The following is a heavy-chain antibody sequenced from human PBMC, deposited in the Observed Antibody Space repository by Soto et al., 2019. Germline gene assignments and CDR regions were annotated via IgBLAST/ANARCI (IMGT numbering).Heavy chain of an antibody. CDR3: ASAYDYSNYGYGMDV. D-gene: IGHD4-4*01. V-gene: IGHV3-48*03. J-gene: IGHJ6*02. CDR2: ISSSGSTI. Sequence: PGGSLRLSCAASGFTFSSYEMNWVRQAPGKGLEWVSYISSSGSTIYYADSVKGRFTISRDNAKNSLYLQMNSLRAEDTAVYYCASAYDYSNYGYGMDVWGQGTTVTVSS. CDR1: GFTFSSYE.